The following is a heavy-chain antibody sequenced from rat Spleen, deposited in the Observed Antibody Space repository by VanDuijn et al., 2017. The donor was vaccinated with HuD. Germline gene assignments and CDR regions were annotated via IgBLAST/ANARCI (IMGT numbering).Heavy chain of an antibody. J-gene: IGHJ2*01. CDR2: ISYAGSST. D-gene: IGHD1-11*01. V-gene: IGHV5-7*01. CDR1: GFTFSDYN. CDR3: ARHGLGYGSFDY. Sequence: EVQLVESGGGLVQPGRSLKLSCAASGFTFSDYNMAWVRQAPKKGLEWVATISYAGSSTYYRDSVKGRFTISRDNAKSTLYLQMDSLRSEDTATYYCARHGLGYGSFDYWGQGVMVTVSS.